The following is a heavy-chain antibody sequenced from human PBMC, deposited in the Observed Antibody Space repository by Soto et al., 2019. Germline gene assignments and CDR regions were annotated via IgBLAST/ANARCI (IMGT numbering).Heavy chain of an antibody. CDR2: ISAYNGNT. V-gene: IGHV1-18*01. CDR1: GYTFTSYG. Sequence: ASVKVSCKASGYTFTSYGISWVRQAPGQGLEWMGWISAYNGNTNYAQKLQGRVTMTTDTSTSTAYMELRSLRSDDTAVYYCARGPYGDYVYEYLQHWGQGTLVTVSS. J-gene: IGHJ1*01. D-gene: IGHD4-17*01. CDR3: ARGPYGDYVYEYLQH.